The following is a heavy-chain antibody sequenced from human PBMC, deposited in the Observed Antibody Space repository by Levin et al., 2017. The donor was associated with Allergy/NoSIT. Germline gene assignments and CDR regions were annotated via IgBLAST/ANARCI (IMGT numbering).Heavy chain of an antibody. V-gene: IGHV3-23*01. Sequence: PGGSLRLSCAASGFTFSSYAMSWVRQAPGKGLEWVSAISGSGGSTYYADSVKGRFTISRDNSKNTLYLQMNSLRAEDTAVYYCAKDQWHYGSGSHITVDYWGQGTLVTVSS. CDR1: GFTFSSYA. CDR2: ISGSGGST. J-gene: IGHJ4*02. D-gene: IGHD3-10*01. CDR3: AKDQWHYGSGSHITVDY.